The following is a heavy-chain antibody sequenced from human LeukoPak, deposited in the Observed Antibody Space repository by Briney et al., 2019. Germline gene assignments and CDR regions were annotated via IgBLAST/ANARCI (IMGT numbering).Heavy chain of an antibody. CDR1: GYTFTGYY. Sequence: GASVKVSCKASGYTFTGYYMHWVRQAPGQGLEWMGWINPNSGGTNYAQKFQGWVTMTRDTSISTAYMELSRLRSDDTAVYYCARGGPFTSGGVYDAFDIWGQGKMVTGFS. D-gene: IGHD3-16*01. J-gene: IGHJ3*02. CDR2: INPNSGGT. V-gene: IGHV1-2*04. CDR3: ARGGPFTSGGVYDAFDI.